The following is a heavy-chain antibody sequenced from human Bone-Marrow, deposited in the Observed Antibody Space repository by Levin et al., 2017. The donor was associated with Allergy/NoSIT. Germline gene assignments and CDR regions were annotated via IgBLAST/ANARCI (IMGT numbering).Heavy chain of an antibody. J-gene: IGHJ6*02. CDR3: ATAPPVPVIVVNYYGVDV. V-gene: IGHV3-30*04. CDR1: GFIFNSYA. CDR2: ISYDGSTK. Sequence: GGSLRLSCSASGFIFNSYAMNWVRQAPGKGLEWVTLISYDGSTKYYADSVKGRFTISRDNSKNTLFLQMNSLRTEDTAVYFCATAPPVPVIVVNYYGVDVWGQGTTVTVSS. D-gene: IGHD3-22*01.